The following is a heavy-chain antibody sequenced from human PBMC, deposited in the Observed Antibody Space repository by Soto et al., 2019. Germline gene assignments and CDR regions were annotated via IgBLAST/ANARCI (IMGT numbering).Heavy chain of an antibody. V-gene: IGHV1-3*01. J-gene: IGHJ6*02. Sequence: QLQLVQSGAGVKSPGASVTLSCKGSGYTFINYAIHWVRQAPGRGLEWMGCINVGNSGTQYSQKFQGRVSITKDTFASLIIMVMRSLSSQVTAVYYSARVFAKPSTITRYFYSFDVWGQGTTVTVSS. CDR3: ARVFAKPSTITRYFYSFDV. CDR2: INVGNSGT. CDR1: GYTFINYA. D-gene: IGHD5-12*01.